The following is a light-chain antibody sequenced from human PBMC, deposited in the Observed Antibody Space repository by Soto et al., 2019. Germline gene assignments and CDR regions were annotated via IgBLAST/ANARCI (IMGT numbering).Light chain of an antibody. V-gene: IGKV1-5*03. CDR2: EAS. CDR3: QQYSSYSAGT. J-gene: IGKJ1*01. Sequence: DIQMTQSPSTLSASVGDRVTITCRASQSIDSWLAWYQQKPGKTPNLLIYEASSLESGVPSRFSGSGSGTEFTLTISSLQPDDFATYYGQQYSSYSAGTFGQGTKVEIK. CDR1: QSIDSW.